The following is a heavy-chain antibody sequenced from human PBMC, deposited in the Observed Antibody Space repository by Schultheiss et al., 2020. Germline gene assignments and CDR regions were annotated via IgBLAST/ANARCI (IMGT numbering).Heavy chain of an antibody. V-gene: IGHV4-31*03. J-gene: IGHJ6*03. CDR1: GGSISSGGYY. D-gene: IGHD1-26*01. CDR2: IYYSGST. CDR3: ARIIVSGSYYEGRYYYYYMDV. Sequence: SETLSLTCTVSGGSISSGGYYWSWIRQPPGKGLEWIGYIYYSGSTYYNPSLKSRVTISVDTSKNQFSLKLSSVTAADTAVYYCARIIVSGSYYEGRYYYYYMDVWGKGTTVTVSS.